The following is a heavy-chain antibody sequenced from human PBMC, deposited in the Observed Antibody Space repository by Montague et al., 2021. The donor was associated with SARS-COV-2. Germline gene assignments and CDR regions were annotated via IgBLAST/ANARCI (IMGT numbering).Heavy chain of an antibody. D-gene: IGHD2-21*01. V-gene: IGHV4-34*01. Sequence: SDTLSLTCAVYGGSFSGYYWSWIRQPPGEGLEWIGEINHSGSTNYNPSLKSRVTISVDTSKNQFSLKLSSVTAADTAVYYCARGSSILWWWPFDYWGQGTLVTVSS. CDR3: ARGSSILWWWPFDY. J-gene: IGHJ4*02. CDR2: INHSGST. CDR1: GGSFSGYY.